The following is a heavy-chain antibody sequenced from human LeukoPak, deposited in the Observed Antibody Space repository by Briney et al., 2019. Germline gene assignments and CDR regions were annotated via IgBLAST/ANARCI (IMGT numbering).Heavy chain of an antibody. CDR3: ARDEYYYDSSGYLGDYGMDV. CDR1: GGTFSSYA. V-gene: IGHV1-69*13. J-gene: IGHJ6*02. Sequence: VASVKVSCKASGGTFSSYAISWVRQAPGQGLEWMGGIIPIFGTANYAQKFQGRVTITADESTSTAYMELSSLRSEDTVVYYCARDEYYYDSSGYLGDYGMDVWGQGTTVTVSS. CDR2: IIPIFGTA. D-gene: IGHD3-22*01.